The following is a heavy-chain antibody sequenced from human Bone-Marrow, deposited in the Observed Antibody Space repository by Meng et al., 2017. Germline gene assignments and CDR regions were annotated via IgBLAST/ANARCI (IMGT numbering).Heavy chain of an antibody. Sequence: GSLRLSCTVSGGSISSSSYYWGWIRQPPGKGLEWIGSIYYSGSTYYNPSLKSRGTISLDTSKNQFSLKLSSVTAADTAVYYCARVDYYGSGSYRDSWGQGTLVTVSS. CDR3: ARVDYYGSGSYRDS. D-gene: IGHD3-10*01. CDR2: IYYSGST. CDR1: GGSISSSSYY. V-gene: IGHV4-39*07. J-gene: IGHJ4*02.